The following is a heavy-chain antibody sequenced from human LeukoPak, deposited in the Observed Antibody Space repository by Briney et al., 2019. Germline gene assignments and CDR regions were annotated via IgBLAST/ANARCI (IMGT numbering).Heavy chain of an antibody. CDR2: TSFNSFTT. CDR3: ARDMSPVVITISASLDI. D-gene: IGHD3-22*01. J-gene: IGHJ3*02. Sequence: PGGSLRLSCAASGFTFSDFAITWLRQAQGKGLEWISKTSFNSFTTLFPRSLNGRFTISRHNAQNSVFLHMSFLRAEYTPVYYCARDMSPVVITISASLDIWGQGALVTVSS. CDR1: GFTFSDFA. V-gene: IGHV3-11*01.